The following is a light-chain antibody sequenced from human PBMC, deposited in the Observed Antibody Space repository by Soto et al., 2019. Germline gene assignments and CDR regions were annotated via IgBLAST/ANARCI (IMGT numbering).Light chain of an antibody. CDR1: SSNVGSYKL. Sequence: QSALTQPASVSGSPGQSITISCTGTSSNVGSYKLVSWYQQHPGKAPKLMIFEVNKRPSGVSNRFSGSKSGNTASLTISGLKVEDGADYFFCSSAGSPTYVFGTRTKAPLL. CDR3: CSSAGSPTYV. J-gene: IGLJ1*01. CDR2: EVN. V-gene: IGLV2-23*02.